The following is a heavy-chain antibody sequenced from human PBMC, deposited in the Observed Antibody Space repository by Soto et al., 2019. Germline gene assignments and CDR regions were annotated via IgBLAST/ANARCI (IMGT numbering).Heavy chain of an antibody. D-gene: IGHD6-6*01. CDR1: GYTFTSYG. V-gene: IGHV1-18*01. CDR2: ISAYNGNT. Sequence: ASVKVSCKASGYTFTSYGISWVRRAPGQGLEWMGWISAYNGNTNYPQSLQGRVAMTTDPSTRTAYMALRILRSNDTAVYYCASKSSSSSWFDSWCQGTLVTVSS. J-gene: IGHJ5*01. CDR3: ASKSSSSSWFDS.